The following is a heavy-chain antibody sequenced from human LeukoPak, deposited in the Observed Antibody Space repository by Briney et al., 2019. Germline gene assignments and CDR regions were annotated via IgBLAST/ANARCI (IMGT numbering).Heavy chain of an antibody. D-gene: IGHD2-8*01. CDR1: GGSFSGYY. V-gene: IGHV4-34*01. CDR2: INHSGST. J-gene: IGHJ4*02. Sequence: SETLSLTCAVYGGSFSGYYWSWIRQPPGKGLEWIGEINHSGSTNYNPSLKSRVTISVDTSKNQFSLKLSSVTAADTAVYYCAGSNPSHCTNGVCYPGNYFDYWGQGTLVTVSS. CDR3: AGSNPSHCTNGVCYPGNYFDY.